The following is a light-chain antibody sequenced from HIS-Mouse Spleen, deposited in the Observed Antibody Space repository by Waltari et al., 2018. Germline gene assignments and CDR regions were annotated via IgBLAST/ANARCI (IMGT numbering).Light chain of an antibody. CDR2: KVS. V-gene: IGKV2-30*02. CDR3: MQGTHWPPWT. CDR1: QSLVHSDGNTY. J-gene: IGKJ1*01. Sequence: DVVMTQSPLSLPVTLGQPASISCRSSQSLVHSDGNTYWNWFQQRPGHSPRRLIYKVSSRDAGVPDRFSGSGSGTDFTLKISRVEAEDVGVYYCMQGTHWPPWTFGQGTKVEIK.